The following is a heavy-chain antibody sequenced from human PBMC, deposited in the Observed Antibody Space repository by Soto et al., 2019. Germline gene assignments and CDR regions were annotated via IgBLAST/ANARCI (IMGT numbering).Heavy chain of an antibody. CDR3: ARDQVSSGWYIGSLDAFDI. V-gene: IGHV1-3*01. CDR1: GYTFTSYA. CDR2: INAGNGNT. D-gene: IGHD6-19*01. Sequence: GASVKVSCKASGYTFTSYAMYWLRQAPGQRLEWMGWINAGNGNTKYSQKFQGRVTITRDTSASTAYMELSSLRSEDTAVYYCARDQVSSGWYIGSLDAFDIWGQGTMVTVSS. J-gene: IGHJ3*02.